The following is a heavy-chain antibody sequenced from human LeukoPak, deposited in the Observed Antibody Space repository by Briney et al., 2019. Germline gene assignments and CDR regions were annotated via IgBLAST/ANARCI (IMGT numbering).Heavy chain of an antibody. CDR2: IYFSGGT. CDR3: ASREGNAIFGVVHPTAGY. D-gene: IGHD3-3*01. J-gene: IGHJ4*02. V-gene: IGHV4-39*01. CDR1: GDSISSSNCY. Sequence: SETLSLTCTVSGDSISSSNCYWGWIRQPPGKGLEWIGSIYFSGGTYYNASLKSRVTISVDTSKNQFSLKLSSVTAADTAVYYCASREGNAIFGVVHPTAGYWGQGTLVTVSS.